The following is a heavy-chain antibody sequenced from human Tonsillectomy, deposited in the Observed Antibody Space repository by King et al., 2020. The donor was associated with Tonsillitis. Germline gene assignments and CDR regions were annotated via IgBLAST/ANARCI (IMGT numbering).Heavy chain of an antibody. Sequence: QLVQSGAEVKKPGASVKVSCKASGYTFTTYGINWVRQAPGQGLECMGWISTYNGETDYAQKFQGRVTLTTNTSTNTVYMELRSLRSDDTAVYYCARRNDDWFFDLWGRGTLVTVSS. D-gene: IGHD1-1*01. CDR3: ARRNDDWFFDL. J-gene: IGHJ2*01. CDR2: ISTYNGET. V-gene: IGHV1-18*04. CDR1: GYTFTTYG.